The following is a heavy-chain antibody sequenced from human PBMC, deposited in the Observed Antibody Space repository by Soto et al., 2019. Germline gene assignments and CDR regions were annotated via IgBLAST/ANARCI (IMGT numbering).Heavy chain of an antibody. CDR1: GYTFTKYG. CDR2: ISGYNGNT. V-gene: IGHV1-18*01. CDR3: ARDLSHRTTNVDY. D-gene: IGHD1-1*01. J-gene: IGHJ4*02. Sequence: QVQLVQSGGEVKKPGASVKVSCKSSGYTFTKYGVSWVRQAPGQGLEWMGWISGYNGNTVYAQKFQARVTLTTDTSTNTTYLELQSLRSDDTARYYCARDLSHRTTNVDYWGQATLVTVSS.